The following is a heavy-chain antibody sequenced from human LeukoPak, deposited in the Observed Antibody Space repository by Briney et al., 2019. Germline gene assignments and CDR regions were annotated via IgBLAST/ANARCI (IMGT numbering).Heavy chain of an antibody. V-gene: IGHV3-30*04. CDR1: GFTFSSYA. CDR3: ARTPLGYNHAGYYYGMDV. J-gene: IGHJ6*02. CDR2: ISYDGSNK. Sequence: GGSLRLSCAASGFTFSSYAMHWVRQAPGKGLEWVAVISYDGSNKYYADSVKGRFTISRDNAKNSLYLQMNSLRAEDTAVYYCARTPLGYNHAGYYYGMDVWGQGTTVTVSS. D-gene: IGHD5-18*01.